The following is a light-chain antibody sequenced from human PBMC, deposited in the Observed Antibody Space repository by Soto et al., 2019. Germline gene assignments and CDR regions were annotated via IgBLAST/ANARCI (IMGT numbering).Light chain of an antibody. CDR2: GAS. CDR1: QSVSGN. CDR3: QQYGDMWT. J-gene: IGKJ1*01. Sequence: EIVMTQSPATLSVSPGERATLSCRASQSVSGNLAWYQQQPGQAPRLLIHGASRRATGIPDRFSGSGSGTDFTLTINRLEPEDFAVYFCQQYGDMWTFGQGTKVDIK. V-gene: IGKV3-20*01.